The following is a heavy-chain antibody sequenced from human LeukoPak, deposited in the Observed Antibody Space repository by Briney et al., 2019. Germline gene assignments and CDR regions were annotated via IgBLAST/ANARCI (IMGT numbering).Heavy chain of an antibody. Sequence: GGSLRLSCAASGFTFRSYAMSWVRQAPGKGLEWVSAISGSGGSTYYADSVKGRFTISRDNSKNTLYLQMNSLRAEDTAVYYCAKDREWQQLSDFDYWGQGTLVTVSS. CDR2: ISGSGGST. D-gene: IGHD6-13*01. J-gene: IGHJ4*02. V-gene: IGHV3-23*01. CDR1: GFTFRSYA. CDR3: AKDREWQQLSDFDY.